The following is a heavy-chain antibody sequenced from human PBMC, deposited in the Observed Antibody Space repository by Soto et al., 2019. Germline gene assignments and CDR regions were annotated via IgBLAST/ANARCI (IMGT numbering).Heavy chain of an antibody. CDR1: GFTFSSYW. J-gene: IGHJ3*02. Sequence: GGSLRLSCAASGFTFSSYWMSWVRQAPGKGLEWVANIKQDGSEKYYVDSVKGRFTISRDNAKNSLYLQMNSLRAEDTAVYYCGSQVDYWDAFDIWGQGTMVTVSS. D-gene: IGHD2-8*02. CDR2: IKQDGSEK. CDR3: GSQVDYWDAFDI. V-gene: IGHV3-7*01.